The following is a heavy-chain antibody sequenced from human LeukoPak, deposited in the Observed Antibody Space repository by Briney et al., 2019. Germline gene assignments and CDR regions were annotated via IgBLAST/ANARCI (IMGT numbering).Heavy chain of an antibody. CDR2: MHHSGST. J-gene: IGHJ4*02. V-gene: IGHV4-38-2*02. CDR3: ARGGGRVIAYRFDY. D-gene: IGHD2-21*01. Sequence: SETLSLTCSVSLYAINSGYYWAWIRPSPGKGLEWIGSMHHSGSTDFNPSLRSRVTISGDTSKNQFFLKLTSMTVADTAIYYCARGGGRVIAYRFDYWGQGVLVTVSS. CDR1: LYAINSGYY.